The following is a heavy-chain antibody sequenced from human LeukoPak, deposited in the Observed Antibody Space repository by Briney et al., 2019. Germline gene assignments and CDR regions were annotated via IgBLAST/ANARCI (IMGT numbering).Heavy chain of an antibody. CDR3: ARETGSAVGSTDFDY. D-gene: IGHD4-17*01. CDR2: ISGNGVGT. J-gene: IGHJ4*02. V-gene: IGHV3-23*01. Sequence: PGGSLRLSCAASGFAFRSYGMSWVRQAPGKGLEWVSAISGNGVGTYYADSVKGRFTISRDNSKNTLYLQMNSLRAEDTAVYYCARETGSAVGSTDFDYWGQGTPVTVSS. CDR1: GFAFRSYG.